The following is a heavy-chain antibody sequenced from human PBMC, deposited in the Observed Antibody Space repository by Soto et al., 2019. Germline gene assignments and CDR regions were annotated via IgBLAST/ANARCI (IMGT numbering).Heavy chain of an antibody. CDR2: ISGSGGST. V-gene: IGHV3-23*01. CDR1: GFTFSSYA. D-gene: IGHD3-22*01. Sequence: PGGSLRLSCAASGFTFSSYAMSWVRQAPGKGLEWVSAISGSGGSTYYADSVKGRFTISRDISKNTLYLQMNSLRAEDTAVYYCAKPKKIDSSGYFIYYYYGMDVWGQGTTVTVSS. J-gene: IGHJ6*02. CDR3: AKPKKIDSSGYFIYYYYGMDV.